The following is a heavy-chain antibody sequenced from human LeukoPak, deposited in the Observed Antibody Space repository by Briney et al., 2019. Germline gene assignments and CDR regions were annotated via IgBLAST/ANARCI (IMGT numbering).Heavy chain of an antibody. CDR3: ASSYYYEGYFDY. Sequence: GGSLRLSCAASGFTFSSYAMSWVRQAPGKGLEWVSVIYSGGSTYYADSVKGRFTISRDNSKNTLYLQMNSLRAEDTAVYYCASSYYYEGYFDYWGQGTLVTVSS. D-gene: IGHD3-3*01. CDR2: IYSGGST. CDR1: GFTFSSYA. V-gene: IGHV3-53*01. J-gene: IGHJ4*02.